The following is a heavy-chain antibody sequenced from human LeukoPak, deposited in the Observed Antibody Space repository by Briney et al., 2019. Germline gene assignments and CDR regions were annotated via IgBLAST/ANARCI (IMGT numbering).Heavy chain of an antibody. J-gene: IGHJ4*02. Sequence: SETLSLNSAVYDASFSGKSWIWIGNPPGKGMKWIGEINHSGSTNYNPSLKSRVTISVDTSKNQFSLKLSSVTAADTAVYYCARGGSRYYGSGSYYNEWGQGTLVTVSS. CDR1: DASFSGKS. CDR3: ARGGSRYYGSGSYYNE. D-gene: IGHD3-10*01. CDR2: INHSGST. V-gene: IGHV4-34*01.